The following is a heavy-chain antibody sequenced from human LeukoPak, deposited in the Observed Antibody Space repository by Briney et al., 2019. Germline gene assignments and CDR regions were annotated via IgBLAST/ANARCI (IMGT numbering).Heavy chain of an antibody. CDR3: AKVRDASSGWYRAYYFDY. V-gene: IGHV3-73*01. J-gene: IGHJ4*02. CDR2: IRSKANSYAT. CDR1: GFTFSGSA. Sequence: GGSLRLSCAASGFTFSGSAMHWVRQASGKGLEWVGRIRSKANSYATTYAASAKGRFTISRDNSKNTLYLQMNSLRAEDTAVYYCAKVRDASSGWYRAYYFDYWGQGTLVTVSS. D-gene: IGHD6-19*01.